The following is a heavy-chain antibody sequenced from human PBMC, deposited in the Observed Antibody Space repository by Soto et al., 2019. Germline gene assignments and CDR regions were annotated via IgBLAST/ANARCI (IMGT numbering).Heavy chain of an antibody. CDR1: GFTFSSYA. V-gene: IGHV3-15*01. Sequence: GGSLRLSCAASGFTFSSYAMSWVRQAPGKGLEWVGRIKSKTDGGTTDYAAPVKGRFTISRDDSKNTLYLQMNSLKTEDTAVYYCTTDVPGPQYYDFWSGYLDWGQGTLVTVSS. CDR3: TTDVPGPQYYDFWSGYLD. J-gene: IGHJ4*02. D-gene: IGHD3-3*01. CDR2: IKSKTDGGTT.